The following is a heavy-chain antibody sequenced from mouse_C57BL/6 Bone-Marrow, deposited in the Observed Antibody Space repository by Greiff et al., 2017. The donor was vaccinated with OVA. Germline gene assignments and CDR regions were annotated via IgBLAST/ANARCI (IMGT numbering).Heavy chain of an antibody. J-gene: IGHJ2*01. CDR1: GFTFSSYA. CDR2: ISSGGDYI. D-gene: IGHD1-1*01. CDR3: TRGEGGSSYLYYFDY. Sequence: EVQGVESGEGLVKPGGSLKLSCAASGFTFSSYAMSWVRQTPEKRLEWVAYISSGGDYIYYADTVKGRFTISRDNARNTLYLQMSSLKSEDTAMYYCTRGEGGSSYLYYFDYWGQGTTLTVSS. V-gene: IGHV5-9-1*02.